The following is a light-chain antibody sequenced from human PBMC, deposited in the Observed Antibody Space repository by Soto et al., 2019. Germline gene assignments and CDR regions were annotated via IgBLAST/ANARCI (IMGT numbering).Light chain of an antibody. CDR1: QTIYRW. CDR2: EAS. J-gene: IGKJ3*01. Sequence: DIQMTQSPSTLSASIGDRVTITCRASQTIYRWLAWYQQKPGKAPKLLIYEASLLQSGVPSRFSGSGSGTEFTLTISSLQPDDFATYYCLQYNSAPFTFGPGTKVDIK. V-gene: IGKV1-5*03. CDR3: LQYNSAPFT.